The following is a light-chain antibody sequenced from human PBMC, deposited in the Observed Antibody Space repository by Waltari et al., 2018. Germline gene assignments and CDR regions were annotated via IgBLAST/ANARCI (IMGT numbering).Light chain of an antibody. CDR2: EVS. CDR3: SSYTSSSTLNYV. Sequence: QSALTQPASVSGSPGQSITISCTGTSSDVGGYNYVSWYPPHPGKAPKLMIYEVSNRPSGVSNRFSGSKSGNTASLTISGLQAEDEADYYCSSYTSSSTLNYVFGTGTKVTVL. CDR1: SSDVGGYNY. V-gene: IGLV2-14*01. J-gene: IGLJ1*01.